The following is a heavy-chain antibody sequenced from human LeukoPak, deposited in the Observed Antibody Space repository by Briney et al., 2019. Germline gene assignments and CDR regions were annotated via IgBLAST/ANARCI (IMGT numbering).Heavy chain of an antibody. CDR3: ASRSGYYPSYFDY. Sequence: SETLSLTCTVSGGSISSRSYYWSRVRQPPGKGLEWIGSMYYSGSTYYSPSLRSRVTISVDTSKNHFSLKLSSVTAADTAVYYCASRSGYYPSYFDYWGQGFLVTVSS. J-gene: IGHJ4*02. CDR1: GGSISSRSYY. CDR2: MYYSGST. D-gene: IGHD3-22*01. V-gene: IGHV4-39*02.